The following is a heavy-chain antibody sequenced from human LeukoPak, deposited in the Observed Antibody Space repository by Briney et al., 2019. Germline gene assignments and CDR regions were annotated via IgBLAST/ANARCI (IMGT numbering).Heavy chain of an antibody. CDR3: ARGEKWDLHAFDI. Sequence: SETLSLTCTVSGGSISSYYWSWIRQPPGKGLEWIGEINHSGSTNYNPSLKSRVTISVDTSKNQFSLKLSSVTAADTAVYYCARGEKWDLHAFDIWGQGTVVTVSS. J-gene: IGHJ3*02. CDR1: GGSISSYY. CDR2: INHSGST. D-gene: IGHD1-26*01. V-gene: IGHV4-34*01.